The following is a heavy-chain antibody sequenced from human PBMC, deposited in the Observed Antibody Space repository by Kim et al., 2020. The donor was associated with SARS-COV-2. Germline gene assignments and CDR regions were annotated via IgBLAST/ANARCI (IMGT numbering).Heavy chain of an antibody. CDR2: IDWDDDK. Sequence: SGPTLVNPTQTLTLTCTFSGFSLSTSGMCVSWIRQPPGKALEWLALIDWDDDKYYSTSLKTRLTISKDTSKNQVVLTMTNMDPVDTATYYCARTRNYYCSGSYRGGIWFDPWGQGTLVTVSS. J-gene: IGHJ5*02. CDR3: ARTRNYYCSGSYRGGIWFDP. CDR1: GFSLSTSGMC. D-gene: IGHD3-10*01. V-gene: IGHV2-70*01.